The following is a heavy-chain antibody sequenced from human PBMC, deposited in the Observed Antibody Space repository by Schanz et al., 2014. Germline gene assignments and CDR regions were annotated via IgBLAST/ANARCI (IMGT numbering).Heavy chain of an antibody. V-gene: IGHV3-7*01. J-gene: IGHJ6*02. CDR2: IKQDGIEK. Sequence: EEQLVESGGGLVQPGRSLRLSCAASGFMFEDYDMHWVRQAPGKGLEWVANIKQDGIEKYYVDSVKGRFTISRDNAKNTLYLQMNSLRAEDTAVYYCARPLGPNYYYYGLDVWGQGTTVTVSS. CDR3: ARPLGPNYYYYGLDV. CDR1: GFMFEDYD.